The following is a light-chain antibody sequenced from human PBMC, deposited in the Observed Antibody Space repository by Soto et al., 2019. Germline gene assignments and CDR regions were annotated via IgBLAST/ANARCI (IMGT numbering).Light chain of an antibody. CDR3: SSYTSSSTYV. CDR1: STDVGGYNY. CDR2: EVS. V-gene: IGLV2-14*01. Sequence: ALTQPASVSGSPGQSIIISCTGSSTDVGGYNYVSWYQQHPGKAPKVMIYEVSNRPSGVSNRFSGSKSGNTASLTISGLQAEDEADYYCSSYTSSSTYVFGTGTKVTVL. J-gene: IGLJ1*01.